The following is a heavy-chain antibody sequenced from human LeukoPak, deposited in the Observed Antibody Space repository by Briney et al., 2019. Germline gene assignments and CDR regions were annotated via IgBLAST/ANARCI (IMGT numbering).Heavy chain of an antibody. CDR2: IIPIFGTA. CDR3: ARDYYYDSSGYYRSYYYYGMDV. Sequence: ASVKVSCKASGGTFSSYAISWVRQAPGQGLEWMGGIIPIFGTANYAQKFQGRVTITADESTSTAYMELSSLRSEDTAVYYCARDYYYDSSGYYRSYYYYGMDVWGQGTTVTVS. D-gene: IGHD3-22*01. V-gene: IGHV1-69*13. CDR1: GGTFSSYA. J-gene: IGHJ6*02.